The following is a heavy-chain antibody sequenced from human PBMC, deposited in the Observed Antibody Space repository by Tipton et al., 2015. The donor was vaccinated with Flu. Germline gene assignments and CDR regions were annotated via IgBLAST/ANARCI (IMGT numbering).Heavy chain of an antibody. J-gene: IGHJ4*02. CDR1: GFTFSSYG. V-gene: IGHV3-30*18. CDR3: VKDGWDASISGWYPFDY. Sequence: QVQLVQSGGGVVQPGRSLRLSCAASGFTFSSYGMHWVRQAPGKGLEWVAVVSHDGRDKNYADSVKGRFTISRDNSKNALYLLMSSLGPEDTAVYYCVKDGWDASISGWYPFDYWGQGTQVTVSS. D-gene: IGHD6-19*01. CDR2: VSHDGRDK.